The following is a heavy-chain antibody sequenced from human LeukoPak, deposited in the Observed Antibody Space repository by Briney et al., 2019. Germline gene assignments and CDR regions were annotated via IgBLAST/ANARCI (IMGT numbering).Heavy chain of an antibody. CDR3: ARVDDSSGHNTLYYFDY. V-gene: IGHV3-30*02. CDR1: GFTFSSYG. CDR2: IRYDGSNK. D-gene: IGHD3-22*01. Sequence: GGSLRLSCAASGFTFSSYGMHWVRQAPGKGLEWVAFIRYDGSNKYYADSVKGRFTISRDNSKNTLYLQMNSLRAEDTAVYYCARVDDSSGHNTLYYFDYWGQGTLVTVSS. J-gene: IGHJ4*02.